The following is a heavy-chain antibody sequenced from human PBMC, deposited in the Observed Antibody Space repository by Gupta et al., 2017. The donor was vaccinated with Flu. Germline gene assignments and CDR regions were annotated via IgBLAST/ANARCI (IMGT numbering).Heavy chain of an antibody. V-gene: IGHV3-30*18. CDR2: ISHDGRYK. CDR3: AKDWRWEPNVYGMNV. CDR1: GFSFRNYG. J-gene: IGHJ6*02. Sequence: QEQVVESGGGVVQPGPSLRLSCAASGFSFRNYGMHWVRQAPGKGLEWVAVISHDGRYKDHAESVKGRFTISRDNSKNTLYLQMNSLRAEDTAVFYCAKDWRWEPNVYGMNVWGPGTTVIVSS. D-gene: IGHD1-26*01.